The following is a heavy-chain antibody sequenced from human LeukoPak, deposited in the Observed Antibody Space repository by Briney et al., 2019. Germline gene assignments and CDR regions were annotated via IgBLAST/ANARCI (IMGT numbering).Heavy chain of an antibody. CDR3: ARGRTMDGSTPPFEI. V-gene: IGHV1-2*02. Sequence: ASVKVSCKASGYTFTNYYMNWVRQAPGQGLEWMGWIDPNTGDTNYSQNIQGRATMTRDTSINTAYMEFTSLGSDDTAVYYCARGRTMDGSTPPFEIWGQGTMVTVSS. J-gene: IGHJ3*02. CDR2: IDPNTGDT. D-gene: IGHD4/OR15-4a*01. CDR1: GYTFTNYY.